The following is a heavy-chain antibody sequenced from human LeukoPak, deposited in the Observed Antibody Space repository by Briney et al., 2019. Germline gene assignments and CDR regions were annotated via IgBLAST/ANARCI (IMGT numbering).Heavy chain of an antibody. V-gene: IGHV3-48*04. Sequence: GSLRLSCAASGFTFSSYSMNWVREAPGKGLEWVSDISSSSSTIYYADSVKGRFTISRDNAKNSLYLQMSSLRAEDTAVYYCARDPHDYGDYEAYYGMDVWGQGTTVTVSS. CDR1: GFTFSSYS. CDR3: ARDPHDYGDYEAYYGMDV. CDR2: ISSSSSTI. D-gene: IGHD4-17*01. J-gene: IGHJ6*02.